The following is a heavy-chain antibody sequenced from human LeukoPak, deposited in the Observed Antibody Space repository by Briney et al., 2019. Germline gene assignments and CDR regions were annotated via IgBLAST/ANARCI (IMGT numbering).Heavy chain of an antibody. CDR1: GFTFSSYG. CDR3: AKDHTMVRGILDY. J-gene: IGHJ4*02. V-gene: IGHV3-30*18. Sequence: GGSLRLSCAASGFTFSSYGMHWVRQAPGKGLEWMAVISYDGSNKYYADSVKGRFTISRDNSKNTLYLQMNSLRAEDTAVYYCAKDHTMVRGILDYWGQGTLVTVSS. D-gene: IGHD3-10*01. CDR2: ISYDGSNK.